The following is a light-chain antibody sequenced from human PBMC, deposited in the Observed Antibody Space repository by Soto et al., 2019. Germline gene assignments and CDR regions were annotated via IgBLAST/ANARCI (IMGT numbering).Light chain of an antibody. CDR1: SSYVGAYNY. V-gene: IGLV2-14*01. J-gene: IGLJ1*01. Sequence: QSVLTQPASVSGPPGRSITISCTGTSSYVGAYNYASWYQQYPGEAPKVIIYDVSHRPAGVSNRFSGSKSGNTASLTISGLQTQDEADYYCSSYTSATTYVFGTGTKVTVL. CDR2: DVS. CDR3: SSYTSATTYV.